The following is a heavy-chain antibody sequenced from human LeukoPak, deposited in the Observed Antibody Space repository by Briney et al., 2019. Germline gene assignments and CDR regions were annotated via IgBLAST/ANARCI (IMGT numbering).Heavy chain of an antibody. V-gene: IGHV4-39*07. D-gene: IGHD1-26*01. CDR2: IYYSGST. J-gene: IGHJ4*02. Sequence: SETLSLTCTVSGGSISSSSYYWGWIRQPPGKGLEWIGSIYYSGSTYYNPSLKSRVTISVDTSKNQFSLKLSSVTAADTAVYYCARASGGSGSYYPFDYWGQGTLVTVSS. CDR3: ARASGGSGSYYPFDY. CDR1: GGSISSSSYY.